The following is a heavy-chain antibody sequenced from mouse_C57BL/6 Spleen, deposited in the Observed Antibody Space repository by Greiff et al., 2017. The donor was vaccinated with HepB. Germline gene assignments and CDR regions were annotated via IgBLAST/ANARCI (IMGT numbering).Heavy chain of an antibody. CDR2: ISDGGSYT. V-gene: IGHV5-4*01. D-gene: IGHD1-1*01. Sequence: DVQLVESGGGLVKPGGSLKLSCAASGFTFSSYAMSWVRQTPEKRLEWVATISDGGSYTYYPDNVKGRFTISRDNAKNNLYLQMSHLKSEDTAMYYCARADLLLRYAMDYWGQGTSVTVSS. CDR3: ARADLLLRYAMDY. J-gene: IGHJ4*01. CDR1: GFTFSSYA.